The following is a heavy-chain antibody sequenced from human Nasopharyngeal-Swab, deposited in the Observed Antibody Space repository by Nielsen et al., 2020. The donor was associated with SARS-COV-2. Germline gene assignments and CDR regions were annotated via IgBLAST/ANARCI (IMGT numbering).Heavy chain of an antibody. CDR1: GGSISSSSYY. CDR3: ARSLVRLLEWTNFDY. Sequence: SETLSLTCTVSGGSISSSSYYWGWIRQPPGKGLEWLGSIYYSGSTYYNPSLKSRVTISVDTSKNQFSLKLSSVTAADTAVYYCARSLVRLLEWTNFDYWGQGTLVTVSS. J-gene: IGHJ4*02. CDR2: IYYSGST. V-gene: IGHV4-39*07. D-gene: IGHD3-3*01.